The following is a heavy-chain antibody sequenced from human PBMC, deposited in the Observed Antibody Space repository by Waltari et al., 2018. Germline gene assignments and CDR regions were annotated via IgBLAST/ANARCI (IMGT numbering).Heavy chain of an antibody. D-gene: IGHD4-4*01. V-gene: IGHV4-30-2*01. CDR2: IYHSGST. Sequence: QLQLQESGSGLVKPSQTLSLTCAVPGGSISSGGYSWSWTRQPPGKGLEWIGYIYHSGSTYYNPSLKSRVTISVDRSKNQFSLKLSSVTAADTAVYYCARTRVVTTAFDYWGQGTLVTVSS. CDR1: GGSISSGGYS. J-gene: IGHJ4*02. CDR3: ARTRVVTTAFDY.